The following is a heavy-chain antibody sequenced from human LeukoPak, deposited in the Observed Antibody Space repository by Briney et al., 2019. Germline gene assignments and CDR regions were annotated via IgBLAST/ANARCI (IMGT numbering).Heavy chain of an antibody. CDR3: ARAGSLGSGSYPFDY. D-gene: IGHD3-10*01. CDR2: ISYDGSNK. CDR1: GFTFSSYA. J-gene: IGHJ4*02. V-gene: IGHV3-30-3*01. Sequence: TGGSLRLSCAASGFTFSSYAMHWVRQAPGKGLEWVAVISYDGSNKYYADSVKGRFTISRDNSKNTLYLQMNSLRAEDTAVYYCARAGSLGSGSYPFDYWGQGTLVTVSS.